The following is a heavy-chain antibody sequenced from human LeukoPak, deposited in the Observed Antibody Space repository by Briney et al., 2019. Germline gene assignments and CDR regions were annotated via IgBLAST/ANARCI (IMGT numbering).Heavy chain of an antibody. V-gene: IGHV3-33*08. Sequence: GGSLRLSCAGSGFTFSSYAVSWVRQAPGKGLEWVADIWYNGSNKYYAESVKGRFTISRDNSKNTLYLQMNSLRAEDTAVYYCSRGGYGDYNNWFDPWGQGTLVIVSS. CDR3: SRGGYGDYNNWFDP. J-gene: IGHJ5*02. D-gene: IGHD4-17*01. CDR2: IWYNGSNK. CDR1: GFTFSSYA.